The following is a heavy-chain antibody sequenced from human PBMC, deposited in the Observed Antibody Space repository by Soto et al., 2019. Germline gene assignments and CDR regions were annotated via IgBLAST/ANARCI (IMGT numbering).Heavy chain of an antibody. D-gene: IGHD5-12*01. V-gene: IGHV4-59*01. J-gene: IGHJ6*02. CDR3: ARDLYDSVSYYYYGVDV. CDR1: GGSIRSYY. Sequence: QVLLQESGPGLVKPSETLSLTCTVSGGSIRSYYWSWIRQPPGKGLEWIGYIYYSGSTNYNPSLKGRVTISVVTATNQFSLRLSSVTAADTAVYYCARDLYDSVSYYYYGVDVWGQGTTVTVS. CDR2: IYYSGST.